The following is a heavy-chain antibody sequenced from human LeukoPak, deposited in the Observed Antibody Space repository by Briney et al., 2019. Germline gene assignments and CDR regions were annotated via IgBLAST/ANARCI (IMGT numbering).Heavy chain of an antibody. J-gene: IGHJ6*03. CDR3: ARGLPSGSYYYYYYYYMDV. CDR1: GASFSGYY. V-gene: IGHV4-34*01. D-gene: IGHD3-10*01. Sequence: PSETLSLTCAVYGASFSGYYWSWIRQPPGKGLEWIGEINHSGSTNYNPSLKSRVTISVDTSKNQFSLKLNSVTAADTAVYYCARGLPSGSYYYYYYYYMDVWGKGTTVTVSS. CDR2: INHSGST.